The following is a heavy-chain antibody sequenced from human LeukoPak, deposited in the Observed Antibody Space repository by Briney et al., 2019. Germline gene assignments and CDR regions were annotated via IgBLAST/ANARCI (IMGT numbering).Heavy chain of an antibody. D-gene: IGHD2-21*02. CDR1: GFTFSTYW. CDR2: ISRDGTSR. CDR3: VRGTSRDYGYGGDDPY. J-gene: IGHJ4*02. V-gene: IGHV3-74*01. Sequence: GGSLRLSCAVSGFTFSTYWMHWVRHAPGKGLVWVSRISRDGTSRTYADSVMGRFTISRDSARNTLYPQMDSLRAEDTAVYYCVRGTSRDYGYGGDDPYWGQGTLVIVSS.